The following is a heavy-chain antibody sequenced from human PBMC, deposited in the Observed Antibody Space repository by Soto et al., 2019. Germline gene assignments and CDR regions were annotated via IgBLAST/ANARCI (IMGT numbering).Heavy chain of an antibody. Sequence: SETLSLTCTVSGGSISSYYWSWIRQPPGKGLEWIGYIYYSGSTNYNPSLKSRVTISVDTSKNQFSLKLSSVTAADTAVYYCARDRMFSTIFGVGNNWFDPWGQGTLVTVSS. CDR3: ARDRMFSTIFGVGNNWFDP. CDR1: GGSISSYY. J-gene: IGHJ5*02. D-gene: IGHD3-3*01. V-gene: IGHV4-59*01. CDR2: IYYSGST.